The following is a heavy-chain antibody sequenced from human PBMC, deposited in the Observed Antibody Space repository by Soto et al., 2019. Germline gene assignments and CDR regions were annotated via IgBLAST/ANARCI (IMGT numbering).Heavy chain of an antibody. CDR2: ISSSSSYI. J-gene: IGHJ3*02. D-gene: IGHD3-22*01. V-gene: IGHV3-21*01. Sequence: PGGSLRLSCAASGFTFSSYSMNWVRQAPGKGLEWVSSISSSSSYIYHADSVKGRFTISRDNAKNSLYLQMNSLGAEDTAVYYCAVSPEYYYDSSGYSPLDAFDIWGQGTMVTVSS. CDR3: AVSPEYYYDSSGYSPLDAFDI. CDR1: GFTFSSYS.